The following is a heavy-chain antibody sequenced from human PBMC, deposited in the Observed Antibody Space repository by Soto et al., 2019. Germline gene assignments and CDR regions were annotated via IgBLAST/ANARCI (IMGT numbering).Heavy chain of an antibody. Sequence: KPSETLSLTCAVYGGSFSGYYWSWIRQPPGKGLEWNGEINHSGSTNYNPSLKSRVTISVDTSKNQFSLKLSSVTAAGTAVYYCARAKYSSSFSYYYYGMDGWGQGTTVTVSS. CDR3: ARAKYSSSFSYYYYGMDG. CDR1: GGSFSGYY. V-gene: IGHV4-34*01. D-gene: IGHD6-13*01. J-gene: IGHJ6*02. CDR2: INHSGST.